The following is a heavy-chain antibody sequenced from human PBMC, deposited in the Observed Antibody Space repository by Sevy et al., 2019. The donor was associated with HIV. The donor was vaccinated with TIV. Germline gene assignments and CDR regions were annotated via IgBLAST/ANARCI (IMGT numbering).Heavy chain of an antibody. V-gene: IGHV1-46*03. Sequence: ASVKVSCKASGYTFTTYYIHWVRQAPGQGLEWMGIINPSGGSTRYEQKFQGRVTLTRDTSTSTVYMELSSLRSEGTAVYYCARDGRPNYYDSRAYYYDYWGQGTLVTVSS. J-gene: IGHJ4*02. CDR2: INPSGGST. CDR3: ARDGRPNYYDSRAYYYDY. CDR1: GYTFTTYY. D-gene: IGHD3-22*01.